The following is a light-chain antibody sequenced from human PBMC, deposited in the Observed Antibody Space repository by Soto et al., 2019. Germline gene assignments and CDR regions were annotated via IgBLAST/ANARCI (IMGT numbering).Light chain of an antibody. CDR1: SSDVGGYNY. CDR2: EVT. Sequence: QSALTQPPSASGSPGQSVTISCTGTSSDVGGYNYVSWYQQHPGIAPKHMIYEVTKRPSGVPDRFSGSKSGNKAYLTVSGLQAEDEADYYCSSYAGSNKRVFGTGTKLTVL. J-gene: IGLJ1*01. CDR3: SSYAGSNKRV. V-gene: IGLV2-8*01.